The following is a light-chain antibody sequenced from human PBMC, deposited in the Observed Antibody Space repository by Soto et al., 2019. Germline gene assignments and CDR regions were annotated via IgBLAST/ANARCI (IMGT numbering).Light chain of an antibody. CDR3: QQYGGSPFT. CDR2: AAS. V-gene: IGKV3-20*01. J-gene: IGKJ3*01. CDR1: QSVSVNS. Sequence: EIVLTQSPGTLSLSPGERATLSCRASQSVSVNSLAWYQQKGGQAHSLLIYAASTRATGVPDRFSGTGSGTDFALTISRLETDDSAVYYCQQYGGSPFTFGPGTKVDIK.